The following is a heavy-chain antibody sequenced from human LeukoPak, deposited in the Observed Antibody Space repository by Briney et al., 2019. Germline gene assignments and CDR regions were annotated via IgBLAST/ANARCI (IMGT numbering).Heavy chain of an antibody. Sequence: PSETLSLTCTVSGGSISSGGYYWSWIRQPPGKGLEWIGEIAHSGSTDYNPSLRNRLTISLDTSKNQFSLRLSSVTAADTAVYYCARRGDSLSVYYRAAFNIWGQGTLVTVSS. CDR2: IAHSGST. CDR3: ARRGDSLSVYYRAAFNI. J-gene: IGHJ3*02. D-gene: IGHD5/OR15-5a*01. CDR1: GGSISSGGYY. V-gene: IGHV4-39*07.